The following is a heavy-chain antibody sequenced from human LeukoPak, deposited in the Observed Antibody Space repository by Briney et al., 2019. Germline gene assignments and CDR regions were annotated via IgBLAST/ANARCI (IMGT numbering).Heavy chain of an antibody. CDR3: VRIAAAGPS. V-gene: IGHV3-74*01. CDR1: GFTFSSYW. CDR2: VNSDGTST. D-gene: IGHD6-13*01. J-gene: IGHJ5*02. Sequence: PGGSLRLSCTASGFTFSSYWMHWVRQAPGKGLVWVSRVNSDGTSTSYADSGTGRFTISRDNAKNTLYLQINSLTAEDTAVYCCVRIAAAGPSWGGGTLVTVSS.